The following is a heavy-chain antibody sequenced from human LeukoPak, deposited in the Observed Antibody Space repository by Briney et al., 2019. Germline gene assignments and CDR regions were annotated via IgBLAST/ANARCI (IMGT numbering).Heavy chain of an antibody. D-gene: IGHD6-19*01. CDR1: GYSFTSYW. CDR3: ARRVAVAGLQYFDY. Sequence: KGRESLKISCKGSGYSFTSYWIGWVRQMPGKGLEWMGIIYPGDSDTRYSPSFQGQVTISADKSISTAFLQWSSLKASDTAMYYCARRVAVAGLQYFDYWGQGTLVTVSS. V-gene: IGHV5-51*01. CDR2: IYPGDSDT. J-gene: IGHJ4*02.